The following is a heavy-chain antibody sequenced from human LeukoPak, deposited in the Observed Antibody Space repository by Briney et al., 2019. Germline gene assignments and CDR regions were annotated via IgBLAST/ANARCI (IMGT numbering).Heavy chain of an antibody. D-gene: IGHD3-22*01. J-gene: IGHJ4*02. CDR1: GFTFSSYG. Sequence: GGSLRLSCAASGFTFSSYGIHCVRQATGKGLEWVAVISYDGSNKYYADSVKGRFTIYRDNSKSTLYLQINSLRAEDTAVYYCARDLAYYYDTSGYPPGSWGPGTLVTVSS. V-gene: IGHV3-30*03. CDR2: ISYDGSNK. CDR3: ARDLAYYYDTSGYPPGS.